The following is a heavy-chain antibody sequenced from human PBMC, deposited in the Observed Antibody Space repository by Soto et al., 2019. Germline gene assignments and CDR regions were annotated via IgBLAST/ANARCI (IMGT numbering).Heavy chain of an antibody. D-gene: IGHD6-19*01. CDR2: IIPIVGTA. CDR3: ASKSAVADTFDY. V-gene: IGHV1-69*01. Sequence: QVQLVQSGAEVKKPGSSVKVSCKASGGTFSSYAISWVRQAPGQGLEWMGGIIPIVGTANYAQKFPGRVTITADESTHTAYMELSSLRSEDTAVYYCASKSAVADTFDYWGQGTLVTVSS. CDR1: GGTFSSYA. J-gene: IGHJ4*02.